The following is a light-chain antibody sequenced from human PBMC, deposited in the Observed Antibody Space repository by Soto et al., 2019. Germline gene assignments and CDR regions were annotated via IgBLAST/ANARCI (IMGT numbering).Light chain of an antibody. J-gene: IGKJ1*01. CDR2: WAS. CDR3: QQYYTTPVT. V-gene: IGKV4-1*01. CDR1: QTVLYTSNY. Sequence: DIVMTQSPDSLAVSLGERATINCKSSQTVLYTSNYLAWYQQKPGQPPKLHIYWASTRESGVPDRFSGSGSGTDFTLTISSLQAEDVAVYYCQQYYTTPVTFGQGTKVEIK.